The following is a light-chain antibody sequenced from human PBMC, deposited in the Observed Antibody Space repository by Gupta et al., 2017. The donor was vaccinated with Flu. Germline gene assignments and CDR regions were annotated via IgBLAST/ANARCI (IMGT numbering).Light chain of an antibody. CDR1: SSDVGGYNN. Sequence: QSALTQSASVSGSPGQSITISCTVTSSDVGGYNNVSWYQQHPGKAPKLMIYEVSNRPSGVSNRFSGSKSDNTASLTISGLQAEDEADYYCSSYTSSSTLYVFGTGTKVTVL. CDR2: EVS. J-gene: IGLJ1*01. V-gene: IGLV2-14*01. CDR3: SSYTSSSTLYV.